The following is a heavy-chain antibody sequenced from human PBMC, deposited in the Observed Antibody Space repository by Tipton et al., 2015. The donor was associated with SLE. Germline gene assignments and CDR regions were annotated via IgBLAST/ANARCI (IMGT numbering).Heavy chain of an antibody. CDR3: ARDTAGLGRDGYNCFDY. CDR1: GFTVSSNY. CDR2: LYGDGST. Sequence: SLRLSCAASGFTVSSNYMSWVRQAPGKGLEWVSVLYGDGSTYYADSVKGRFTISRDNSKNTPYLQMNSLGVEDTAVYYCARDTAGLGRDGYNCFDYWGQGTLVTVSS. V-gene: IGHV3-53*01. D-gene: IGHD5-24*01. J-gene: IGHJ4*02.